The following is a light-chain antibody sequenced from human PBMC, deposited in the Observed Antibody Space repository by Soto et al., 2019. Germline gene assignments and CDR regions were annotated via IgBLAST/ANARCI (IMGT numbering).Light chain of an antibody. J-gene: IGLJ1*01. CDR3: QSYDSSLTTYV. CDR2: GTT. CDR1: SSNVGGGYD. Sequence: QSVLTQPPSVSGAPGQGVIISCTGSSSNVGGGYDVHWYQQFPGTAPKLLISGTTNRPSGIPDRFSGSKSGTSASLAITGLQAEYEADYYCQSYDSSLTTYVFGTGTKLTVL. V-gene: IGLV1-40*01.